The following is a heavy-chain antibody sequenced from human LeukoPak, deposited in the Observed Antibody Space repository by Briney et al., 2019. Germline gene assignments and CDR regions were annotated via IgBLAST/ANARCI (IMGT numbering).Heavy chain of an antibody. CDR2: IRSKANSYAT. D-gene: IGHD6-19*01. CDR3: TSHYREGIAVAPFDY. Sequence: PGGSLRLSCAASRFTFSGSAMHWVRQASGKGLEWVGRIRSKANSYATAYAASVKGRFTISRDDSKNTAYLQMNSLKTEDTAVYYCTSHYREGIAVAPFDYWGQGTLVTVSS. V-gene: IGHV3-73*01. J-gene: IGHJ4*02. CDR1: RFTFSGSA.